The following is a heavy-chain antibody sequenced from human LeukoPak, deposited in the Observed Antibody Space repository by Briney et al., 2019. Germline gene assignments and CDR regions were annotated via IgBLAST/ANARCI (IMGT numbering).Heavy chain of an antibody. D-gene: IGHD3-10*01. J-gene: IGHJ4*02. V-gene: IGHV4-61*02. CDR1: GGSISSGSYY. CDR3: ARGAFYGSGKLDFDY. Sequence: SETLSLTCTVSGGSISSGSYYWSWIRQPAGKGLEWIGRIYTSGSTNYNPSLKSRVTISVDTSKNQFSLKLSSVTAADTAVYYCARGAFYGSGKLDFDYWGQGTLVTVSS. CDR2: IYTSGST.